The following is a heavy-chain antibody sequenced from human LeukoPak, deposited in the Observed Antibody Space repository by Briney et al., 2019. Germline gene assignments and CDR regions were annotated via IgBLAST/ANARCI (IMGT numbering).Heavy chain of an antibody. CDR1: GFTFSSYS. Sequence: GGSLRLSCAASGFTFSSYSMNWVRQAPGKGLEWVSSIGGSSYYIYYADSVKGRFTISRDNAKNTLYLQMNSLRAEDTAVYYCATNGYSSGWYRYYFDYWGQGTLVTVSS. D-gene: IGHD6-19*01. CDR3: ATNGYSSGWYRYYFDY. J-gene: IGHJ4*02. CDR2: IGGSSYYI. V-gene: IGHV3-21*04.